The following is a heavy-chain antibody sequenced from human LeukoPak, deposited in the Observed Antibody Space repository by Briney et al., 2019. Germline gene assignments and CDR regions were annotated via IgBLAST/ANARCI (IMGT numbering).Heavy chain of an antibody. CDR3: ARGGGTSSITMIVVDY. V-gene: IGHV1-46*01. CDR1: GYTFTSYY. D-gene: IGHD3-22*01. Sequence: ASVKVSCKASGYTFTSYYMHWVRQAPGQGLEWMGIINPSGGSTSYAQKFQGRVTMTRDTSTSTVYKELCSLRSEDTAVYYCARGGGTSSITMIVVDYWGQGTLVTVSS. J-gene: IGHJ4*02. CDR2: INPSGGST.